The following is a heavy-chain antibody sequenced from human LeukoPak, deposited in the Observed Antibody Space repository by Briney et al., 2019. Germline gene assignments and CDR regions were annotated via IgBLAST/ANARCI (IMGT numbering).Heavy chain of an antibody. V-gene: IGHV3-13*04. CDR1: GFTFSTYD. D-gene: IGHD6-19*01. CDR3: ARVGSRGWNYFDY. J-gene: IGHJ4*02. Sequence: GGSLRLSCAASGFTFSTYDMHWVRKATGKGLEWVSGIDTAGDTSYPGSVKGRFTTFRENAKNSVYLQMNSLRAGDTAVYYCARVGSRGWNYFDYWGQGTLVTVSS. CDR2: IDTAGDT.